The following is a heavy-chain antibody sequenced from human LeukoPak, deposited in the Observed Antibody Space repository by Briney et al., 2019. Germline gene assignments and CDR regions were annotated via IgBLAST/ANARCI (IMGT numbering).Heavy chain of an antibody. J-gene: IGHJ4*02. CDR2: TYYSGNT. CDR1: GGSISSGGYY. CDR3: ASGEVAIVMDY. D-gene: IGHD5-12*01. V-gene: IGHV4-61*08. Sequence: PSETLSLTCTVSGGSISSGGYYWSWIRQPPGKGLEWIGYTYYSGNTNYNPSLKSRVTISVDTSKSQFSLRLTSVTAADTAVYYCASGEVAIVMDYWGQGPLVTVSS.